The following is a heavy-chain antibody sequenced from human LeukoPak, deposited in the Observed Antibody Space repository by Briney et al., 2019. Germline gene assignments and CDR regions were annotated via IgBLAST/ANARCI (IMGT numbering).Heavy chain of an antibody. CDR2: IWYDGSNK. CDR1: GFTFSSYG. CDR3: ARMALGGRYFDL. Sequence: GSLRLSCAASGFTFSSYGMHWVRQAPGKGLGWVAVIWYDGSNKYYADSVKGRFTISRDNSKNTLYLQMNSLRVEDTAVYYCARMALGGRYFDLWGRGTLVTVSS. D-gene: IGHD3-10*01. V-gene: IGHV3-33*01. J-gene: IGHJ2*01.